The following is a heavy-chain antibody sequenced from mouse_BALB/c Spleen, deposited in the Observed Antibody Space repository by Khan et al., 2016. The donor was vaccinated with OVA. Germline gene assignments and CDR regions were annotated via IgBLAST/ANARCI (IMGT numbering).Heavy chain of an antibody. Sequence: EVELVESGPDLVKPGASVKISCKASGYSFTLYYMTWVKQSHGKSLEGIGRVNPNTGGSDYTQEFKGKVILTVDKSSNTANMELHSLTSDDSAVYYCARGYYCFAYWGQGTLVTVSA. CDR2: VNPNTGGS. D-gene: IGHD2-3*01. J-gene: IGHJ3*01. V-gene: IGHV1-26*01. CDR3: ARGYYCFAY. CDR1: GYSFTLYY.